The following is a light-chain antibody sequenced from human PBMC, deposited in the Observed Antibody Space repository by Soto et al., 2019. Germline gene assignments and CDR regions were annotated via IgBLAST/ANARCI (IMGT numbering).Light chain of an antibody. CDR1: QSVTSYY. Sequence: EIVLTQSPGTLCLSPGERATLSCRASQSVTSYYLAWYQQKPGQPPRLLIYGASNRATGIPDRFSGSGSGTDFTLTISGLEPEDFAVYFCQHYDTSTPYTFGQGTKLEIK. CDR3: QHYDTSTPYT. J-gene: IGKJ2*01. V-gene: IGKV3-20*01. CDR2: GAS.